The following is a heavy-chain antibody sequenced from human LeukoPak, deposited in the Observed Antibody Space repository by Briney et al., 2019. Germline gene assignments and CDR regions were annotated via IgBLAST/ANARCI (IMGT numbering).Heavy chain of an antibody. J-gene: IGHJ4*02. Sequence: GSLRLSCAASGFTVSSNYMSWVRQAPGKGLEWVSVIYSGGSTYYADSVKGRFTISRDNSKNTLYLQMNSLRAEDTAVYYCARGSVVTAIGHIDYWGQGTLVTVSS. V-gene: IGHV3-66*01. CDR3: ARGSVVTAIGHIDY. D-gene: IGHD2-21*02. CDR2: IYSGGST. CDR1: GFTVSSNY.